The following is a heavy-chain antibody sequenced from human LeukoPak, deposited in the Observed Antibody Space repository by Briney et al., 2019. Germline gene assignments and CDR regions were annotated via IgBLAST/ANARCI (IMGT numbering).Heavy chain of an antibody. CDR2: MNPNSGNT. V-gene: IGHV1-8*01. Sequence: ASVKVSCTASGYTFTSYDINWVRQAPGQGLEWMGWMNPNSGNTGYAQKFQGRVTMTRNTSISTAYMELSSLRSEDTAVYYCARINKLSDAFDIWGQGTMVTVSS. J-gene: IGHJ3*02. CDR1: GYTFTSYD. D-gene: IGHD1/OR15-1a*01. CDR3: ARINKLSDAFDI.